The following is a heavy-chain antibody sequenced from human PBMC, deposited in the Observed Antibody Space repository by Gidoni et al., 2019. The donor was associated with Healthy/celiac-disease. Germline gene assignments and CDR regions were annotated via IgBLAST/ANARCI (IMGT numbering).Heavy chain of an antibody. J-gene: IGHJ3*02. Sequence: HVRLQPSAAEGRKPRSSVKRSCTASGDTYSSYAISWVRQAPGQGLEWMGGIIPIFGTANYAQKFQGRVTITADEYTSTAYMELSSLRSEDTAVYYCARSPDLAEGAAFDIWGQGTMVTVSS. V-gene: IGHV1-69*12. CDR2: IIPIFGTA. CDR3: ARSPDLAEGAAFDI. CDR1: GDTYSSYA.